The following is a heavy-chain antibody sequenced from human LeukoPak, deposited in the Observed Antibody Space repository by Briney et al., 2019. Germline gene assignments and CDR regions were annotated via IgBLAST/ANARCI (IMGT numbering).Heavy chain of an antibody. V-gene: IGHV4-61*02. CDR3: ARDEVSGSSWYETFDY. Sequence: PSETLYLTCTVSGGSISSGSYYWSWIRQPAGKGLEWIGRIYTSGSTNYNPSLKSRVTISVDTSKNQFSLKLSSVTAADTAVHYCARDEVSGSSWYETFDYWGQGTLVTVSS. D-gene: IGHD6-13*01. J-gene: IGHJ4*02. CDR2: IYTSGST. CDR1: GGSISSGSYY.